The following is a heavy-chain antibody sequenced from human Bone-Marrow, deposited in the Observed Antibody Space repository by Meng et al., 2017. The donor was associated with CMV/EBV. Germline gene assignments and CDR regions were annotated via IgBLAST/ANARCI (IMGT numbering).Heavy chain of an antibody. J-gene: IGHJ5*02. D-gene: IGHD6-13*01. CDR2: INPSGGST. Sequence: ASVKVSCKASGYTFTSYYMHWVRQAPGQGLEWMGIINPSGGSTSYAQKFQGRVTVTRDTSTSTVYMELSSLRSEDTAVYYCAFASYSSSLTPQFDPWGQGTLVTVSS. CDR1: GYTFTSYY. CDR3: AFASYSSSLTPQFDP. V-gene: IGHV1-46*01.